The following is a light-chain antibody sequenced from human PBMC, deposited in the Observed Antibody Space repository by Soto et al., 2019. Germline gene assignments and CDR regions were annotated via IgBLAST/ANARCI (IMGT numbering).Light chain of an antibody. Sequence: DIQMTQSPSSVSASVGDRVTITCRASQGISSWVAWYQQKPGKAPKLLIYDASSLQSGVPSRFTGRGSGTEFTLTISSLQPDDFATYYCQQYDTYSRTFGQGTKVDIK. V-gene: IGKV1-5*01. CDR1: QGISSW. J-gene: IGKJ1*01. CDR3: QQYDTYSRT. CDR2: DAS.